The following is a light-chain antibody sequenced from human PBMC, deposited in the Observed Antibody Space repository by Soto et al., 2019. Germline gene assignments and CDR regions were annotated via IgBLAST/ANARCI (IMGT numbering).Light chain of an antibody. V-gene: IGLV2-8*02. J-gene: IGLJ2*01. Sequence: QSALTQPPSASRSLGQSVTISCTGTSSNVGGYNYVSWHQQHPGKAPKVMIYEVTKRPPGVPDRFSGSKSGNTASLTVSGLQAEDEADYYCSSFAGGGNPVLLGGGTKVTVL. CDR1: SSNVGGYNY. CDR3: SSFAGGGNPVL. CDR2: EVT.